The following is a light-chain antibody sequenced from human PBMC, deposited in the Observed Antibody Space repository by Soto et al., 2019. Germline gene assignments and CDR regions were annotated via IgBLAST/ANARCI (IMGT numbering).Light chain of an antibody. Sequence: DIQMPQFPSSLSASVGDRVTITCRASQSISDYLNWYQKKPGKAPKLLIYGTSYLQSDVPSRFSGRGSVTDFTRTISSLQHEDFATYCCQQSYATANTFGQGTRLESK. V-gene: IGKV1-39*01. CDR1: QSISDY. CDR3: QQSYATANT. J-gene: IGKJ2*01. CDR2: GTS.